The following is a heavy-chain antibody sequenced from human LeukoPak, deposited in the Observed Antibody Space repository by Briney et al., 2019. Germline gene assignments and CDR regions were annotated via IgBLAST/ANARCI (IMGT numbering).Heavy chain of an antibody. CDR1: GFSFSSYS. J-gene: IGHJ6*03. Sequence: KTGGSLRLSCAASGFSFSSYSMKWVRQAPGKGLEWVSSISSSSNYIYSADSVKGRFTISRDNARNSLYLRMNSLRAEDTAVYYCARYSEVYYYVDVWGTGTTVTVSS. D-gene: IGHD2-21*01. CDR3: ARYSEVYYYVDV. V-gene: IGHV3-21*01. CDR2: ISSSSNYI.